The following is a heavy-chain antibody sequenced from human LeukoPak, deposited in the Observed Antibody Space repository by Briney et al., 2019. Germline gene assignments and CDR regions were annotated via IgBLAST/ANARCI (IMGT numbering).Heavy chain of an antibody. D-gene: IGHD1-14*01. J-gene: IGHJ6*03. Sequence: PGGSLRLSSAASGFTFDDYAMHWVRQAPGKGLEWVSLISWDGGSTYYADSVKGRFTISRDNSKNSLYLQMNSLRAEDTALYYCAKAHQPITRGTIPPSYYYYMDVWGKGTTVTVSS. CDR1: GFTFDDYA. CDR2: ISWDGGST. CDR3: AKAHQPITRGTIPPSYYYYMDV. V-gene: IGHV3-43D*03.